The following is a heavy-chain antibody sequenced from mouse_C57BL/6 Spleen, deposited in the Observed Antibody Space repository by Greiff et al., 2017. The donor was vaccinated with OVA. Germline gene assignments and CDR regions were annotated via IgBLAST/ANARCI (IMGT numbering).Heavy chain of an antibody. CDR2: ISYSGST. CDR1: GYSITSGYD. CDR3: ARADYYGSPFDY. V-gene: IGHV3-1*01. D-gene: IGHD1-1*01. Sequence: EVKLVESGPGMVKPSQSLSLTCTVTGYSITSGYDWHWIRHFPGNKLEWMGYISYSGSTNYNPSLKSRISITHDTSKNHFFLKLNSVTTEDTATYYCARADYYGSPFDYWGQGTTLTVSS. J-gene: IGHJ2*01.